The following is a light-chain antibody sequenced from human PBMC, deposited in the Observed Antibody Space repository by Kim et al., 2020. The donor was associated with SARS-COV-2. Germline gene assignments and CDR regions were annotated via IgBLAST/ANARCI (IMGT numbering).Light chain of an antibody. CDR1: GNDIGSYDF. Sequence: QSALTQPASVSGSPGQSITISCTGTGNDIGSYDFVSWYQHYPGKAPKLIIYEVSQRPSGLSNRFSASKSDNTASLTITWLRAEDEAEYYCCSSAGGDTWVFGGGTQLTVL. V-gene: IGLV2-23*02. J-gene: IGLJ3*02. CDR3: CSSAGGDTWV. CDR2: EVS.